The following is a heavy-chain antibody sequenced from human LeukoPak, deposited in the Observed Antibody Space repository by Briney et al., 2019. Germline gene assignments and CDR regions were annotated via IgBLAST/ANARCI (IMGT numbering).Heavy chain of an antibody. D-gene: IGHD6-19*01. CDR2: IYSGDTT. CDR3: ARALSGIAVAGYYFDY. J-gene: IGHJ4*02. V-gene: IGHV3-53*01. CDR1: GITVSSNY. Sequence: GGSLRLSCAASGITVSSNYMSWVRQAPGKGLEWVSVIYSGDTTYYADSVKGRFTISRDNSKNALYLQMSSLRAEDTAVYYCARALSGIAVAGYYFDYWGQGTLVTVSS.